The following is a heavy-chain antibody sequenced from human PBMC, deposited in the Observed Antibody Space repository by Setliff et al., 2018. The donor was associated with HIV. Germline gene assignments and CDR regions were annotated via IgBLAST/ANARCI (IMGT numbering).Heavy chain of an antibody. V-gene: IGHV4-59*01. CDR1: GGSLSSSY. D-gene: IGHD3-10*01. J-gene: IGHJ4*02. CDR3: ARVPLGSGSVDY. Sequence: TLSLTCAVYGGSLSSSYWTWIRQPPGKGLEWIGYIHYSGSTNYNPSLKTRVTISLDTSRNQFSLNLSSVIAADTAVYYCARVPLGSGSVDYWGQGTLITVSS. CDR2: IHYSGST.